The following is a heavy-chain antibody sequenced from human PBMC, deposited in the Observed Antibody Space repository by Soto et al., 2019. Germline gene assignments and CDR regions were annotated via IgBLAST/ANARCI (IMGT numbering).Heavy chain of an antibody. D-gene: IGHD6-13*01. CDR3: ARGRPLSYSSTKKSYYFDY. Sequence: SETLSLTSAVYGLYFSGYYWSWIRQPPGKGLEWIGEINHSGSTNYNPSLKSRVTISVDTSKNQFSLKLSSVTAADTAVYYCARGRPLSYSSTKKSYYFDYWGQGTLVTVSS. CDR2: INHSGST. J-gene: IGHJ4*02. V-gene: IGHV4-34*01. CDR1: GLYFSGYY.